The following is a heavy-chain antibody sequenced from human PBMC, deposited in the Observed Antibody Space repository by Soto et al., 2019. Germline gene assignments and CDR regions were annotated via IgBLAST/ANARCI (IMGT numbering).Heavy chain of an antibody. CDR1: GFTFSSYA. CDR3: ARVQFVVVVPADDY. CDR2: ISYDGSNK. Sequence: VQLVESGGGVVQPGRSLRLSCAASGFTFSSYAMHWVRQAPGKGLEWVAVISYDGSNKYYADSVKGRFTISRDNSKNTLYLQMNSLRAEDTAVYYCARVQFVVVVPADDYWGQGTLVTVSS. D-gene: IGHD2-2*01. V-gene: IGHV3-30-3*01. J-gene: IGHJ4*02.